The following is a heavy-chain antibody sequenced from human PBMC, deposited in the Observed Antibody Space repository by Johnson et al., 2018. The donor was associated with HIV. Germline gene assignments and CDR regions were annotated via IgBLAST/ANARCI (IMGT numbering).Heavy chain of an antibody. D-gene: IGHD6-19*01. CDR3: AKEGVAGADALDI. Sequence: QVQLVESGGGVVQPGGSLRLSCAASGFTFSSYGMHWVRQAPGKWLEWVAFIRYDGSNKYYADSVKCRFTISRDNSKNTLYLQMNSLRAEDTAVDYFAKEGVAGADALDIWGQGTMVTVSS. J-gene: IGHJ3*02. CDR2: IRYDGSNK. CDR1: GFTFSSYG. V-gene: IGHV3-30*02.